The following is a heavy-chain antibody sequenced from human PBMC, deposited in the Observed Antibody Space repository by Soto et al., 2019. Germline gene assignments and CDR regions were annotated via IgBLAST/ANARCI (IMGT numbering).Heavy chain of an antibody. Sequence: QVPLVQSGAEVKKPGASVKVSCKASGYTFTSYGISWVRQAPGQGLEWMGWISAYNGNTNYAQKLQGRVTMTTDTSTSTAYMELRSLRSDDTAVYYCARDRYRLLGYGSGAIDYWGQGTLVTVSS. V-gene: IGHV1-18*01. CDR2: ISAYNGNT. D-gene: IGHD3-10*01. CDR1: GYTFTSYG. J-gene: IGHJ4*02. CDR3: ARDRYRLLGYGSGAIDY.